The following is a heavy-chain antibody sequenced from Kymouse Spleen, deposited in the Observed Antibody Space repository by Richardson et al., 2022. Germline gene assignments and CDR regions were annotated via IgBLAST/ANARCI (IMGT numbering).Heavy chain of an antibody. J-gene: IGHJ6*02. Sequence: QVQLVESGGGVVQPGRSLRLSCAASGFTFSSYGMHWVRQAPGKGLEWVAVISYDGSNKYYADSVKGRFTISRDNSKNTLYLQMNSLRAEDTAVYYCAKDRGVYPHYYGMDVWGQGTTVTVSS. D-gene: IGHD6-13*01,IGHD6-19*01,IGHD6-25*01. CDR1: GFTFSSYG. CDR2: ISYDGSNK. V-gene: IGHV3-30*18. CDR3: AKDRGVYPHYYGMDV.